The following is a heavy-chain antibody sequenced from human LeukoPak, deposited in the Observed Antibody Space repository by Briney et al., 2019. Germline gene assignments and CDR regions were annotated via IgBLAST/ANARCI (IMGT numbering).Heavy chain of an antibody. V-gene: IGHV1-18*01. J-gene: IGHJ4*02. CDR1: GYTFTSYG. CDR2: ISAYNGNT. CDR3: ARVSSYYYDSSGYYFDY. Sequence: ASVKVSCKASGYTFTSYGISWVRQAPGQGLEWMGWISAYNGNTNYAQKLQGRVTMTTDTSTSTAYMELSSLRSEDTAVYYCARVSSYYYDSSGYYFDYWGQGTLVTVSS. D-gene: IGHD3-22*01.